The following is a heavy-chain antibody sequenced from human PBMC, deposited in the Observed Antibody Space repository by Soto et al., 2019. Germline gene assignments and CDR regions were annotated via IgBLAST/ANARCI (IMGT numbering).Heavy chain of an antibody. CDR2: ISGSGGST. J-gene: IGHJ4*02. D-gene: IGHD3-22*01. CDR1: GFTFSNYP. Sequence: PGGSLSLFCAAFGFTFSNYPMSWVRHSQGKGLEWVSAISGSGGSTYYADSVKGRLTISRDHSKNTLYLQMNSLRAEDTAVYYCAKDSNKQGSGYYGFDYWGQGTLVTV. V-gene: IGHV3-23*01. CDR3: AKDSNKQGSGYYGFDY.